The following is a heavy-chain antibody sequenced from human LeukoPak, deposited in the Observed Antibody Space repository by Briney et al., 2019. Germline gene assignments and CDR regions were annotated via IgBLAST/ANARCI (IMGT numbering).Heavy chain of an antibody. CDR2: IYPGDSDT. V-gene: IGHV5-51*01. J-gene: IGHJ4*02. Sequence: GESLKISCKGSGYSFTSYWIGWVRQMPGKGLEWMGIIYPGDSDTRYSPSFQGQVTISADTSIKTAYLQWSSLKASDTAIYYCARRAGGNTRGFYFDYWGQGSLVTVSS. CDR1: GYSFTSYW. D-gene: IGHD1-1*01. CDR3: ARRAGGNTRGFYFDY.